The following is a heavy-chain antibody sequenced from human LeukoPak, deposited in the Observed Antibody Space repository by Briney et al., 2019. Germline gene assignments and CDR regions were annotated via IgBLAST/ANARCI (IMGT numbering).Heavy chain of an antibody. CDR2: IKQDGSEK. CDR1: GFTFSSYW. J-gene: IGHJ6*03. D-gene: IGHD3-3*01. Sequence: GGSLRLSCAASGFTFSSYWMSWVRQAPGNGLEWVANIKQDGSEKYYVDSVKGRFTISRDNAKNSLYLQMNSLRAEDTAVYYCARAKVTYYDFWSGYTYYYYMDVWGKGTTVTVSS. V-gene: IGHV3-7*01. CDR3: ARAKVTYYDFWSGYTYYYYMDV.